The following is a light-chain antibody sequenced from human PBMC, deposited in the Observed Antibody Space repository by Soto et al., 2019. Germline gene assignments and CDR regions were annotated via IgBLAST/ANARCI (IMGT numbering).Light chain of an antibody. J-gene: IGKJ2*01. Sequence: DIQMTQSPSSLSASLGDRVTITCRASQIISSYLNWYQQKPGKAPKLLIYAASSLQSGVPSRFSCSGSGTDFTLTISSLQPEDFATYYCQQSHSIPYTFGQGTKQQIK. CDR3: QQSHSIPYT. CDR1: QIISSY. V-gene: IGKV1-39*01. CDR2: AAS.